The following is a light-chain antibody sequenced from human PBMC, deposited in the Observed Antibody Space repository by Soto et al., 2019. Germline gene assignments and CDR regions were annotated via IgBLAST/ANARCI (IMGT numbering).Light chain of an antibody. Sequence: QSVLTQPPSASGTPGRRLTISCSGSISNIAINSVSWYQKVPGTAPKLLIHSSQQRPSGVPDRFSGSKSGSSASLAISELQSEDGGDYYCASWDDSLNGPVFGGGTKLTVL. CDR2: SSQ. V-gene: IGLV1-44*01. CDR1: ISNIAINS. CDR3: ASWDDSLNGPV. J-gene: IGLJ2*01.